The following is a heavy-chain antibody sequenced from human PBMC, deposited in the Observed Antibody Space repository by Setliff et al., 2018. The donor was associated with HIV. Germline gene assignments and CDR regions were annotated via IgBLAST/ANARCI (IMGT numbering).Heavy chain of an antibody. CDR1: GFTFSSYW. Sequence: PGGSLRLSCAASGFTFSSYWMHWVRQAPGKGLVWVSRLNTDGSSTKYADSVKGRFTISRDNAKNTLYLQMDSLRGEDTAVYYCANMQWASNAWYSFDYWGQGALVTVSS. CDR2: LNTDGSST. J-gene: IGHJ4*02. CDR3: ANMQWASNAWYSFDY. D-gene: IGHD6-19*01. V-gene: IGHV3-74*03.